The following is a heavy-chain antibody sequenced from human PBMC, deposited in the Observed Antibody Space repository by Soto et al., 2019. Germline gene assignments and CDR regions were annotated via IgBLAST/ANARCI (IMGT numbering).Heavy chain of an antibody. J-gene: IGHJ4*02. V-gene: IGHV1-18*01. CDR1: GYSFNRYG. Sequence: GASVKVSCKTSGYSFNRYGITWVRQAPGQGLEWMGWISAHNGHIIYAQDFQGRVTMTTDTSTNTAYMELRSLRSEDTAVYYCARAKEYYNGYDPPYYFDYWGQGTLVTVSS. CDR3: ARAKEYYNGYDPPYYFDY. CDR2: ISAHNGHI. D-gene: IGHD5-12*01.